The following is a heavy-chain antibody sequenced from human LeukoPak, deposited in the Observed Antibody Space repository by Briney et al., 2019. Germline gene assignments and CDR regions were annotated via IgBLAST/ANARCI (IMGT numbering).Heavy chain of an antibody. V-gene: IGHV7-4-1*02. Sequence: GASVKVSCKASGGTFSSYAISWVRQAPGQGLEWMGWINTNTGNPTYAQGFTGRFVFSLDTSVSTAYLQISSLKAEDTAVYYCARGSLWFGELLTSDFDYWGQGTLVTVSS. CDR2: INTNTGNP. CDR1: GGTFSSYA. D-gene: IGHD3-10*01. J-gene: IGHJ4*02. CDR3: ARGSLWFGELLTSDFDY.